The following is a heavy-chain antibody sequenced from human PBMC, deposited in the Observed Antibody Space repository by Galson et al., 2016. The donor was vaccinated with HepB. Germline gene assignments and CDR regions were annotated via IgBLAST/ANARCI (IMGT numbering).Heavy chain of an antibody. CDR2: ISASGGST. J-gene: IGHJ4*02. Sequence: SLRLSCAASGFTFSAYAMSWVRQAPGKGLEWVSAISASGGSTYYPDSVKGRFTISRDNSKNTLFLQMSSLRADDTAVYYCAKEEKGLYYDFWSGYYTRGYWGQGTLVTVSS. CDR3: AKEEKGLYYDFWSGYYTRGY. CDR1: GFTFSAYA. D-gene: IGHD3-3*01. V-gene: IGHV3-23*01.